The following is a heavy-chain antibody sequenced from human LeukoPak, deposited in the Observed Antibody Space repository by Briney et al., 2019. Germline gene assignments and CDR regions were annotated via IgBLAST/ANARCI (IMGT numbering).Heavy chain of an antibody. CDR1: GGSISSYY. D-gene: IGHD5-24*01. V-gene: IGHV4-59*01. J-gene: IGHJ5*02. CDR2: IYYSGST. CDR3: ARGDGYTGGFDP. Sequence: SETLSLTCTVSGGSISSYYWSWIRQPPGKGLEWIGYIYYSGSTNYNPSLKSRVTISVDTSKNQFSLKLSSVTAADTAVYYCARGDGYTGGFDPWGQGTLVTVSS.